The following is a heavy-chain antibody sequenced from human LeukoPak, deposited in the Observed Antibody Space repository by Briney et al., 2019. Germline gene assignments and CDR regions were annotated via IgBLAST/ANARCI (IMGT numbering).Heavy chain of an antibody. CDR1: GYSISSGYY. V-gene: IGHV4-38-2*02. J-gene: IGHJ4*02. CDR2: IYHSGST. CDR3: ARGAYGSGRKLDY. D-gene: IGHD3-10*01. Sequence: SETLSLTCTVSGYSISSGYYWGWIRQPPGKGLGWIGSIYHSGSTYYNPSLKSRVTISVDTSKNQFSLKLSSVTAADTAVYYCARGAYGSGRKLDYWGQGTLVTVSS.